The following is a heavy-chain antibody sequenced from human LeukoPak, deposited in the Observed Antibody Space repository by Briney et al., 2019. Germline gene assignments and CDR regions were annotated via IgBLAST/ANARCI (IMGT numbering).Heavy chain of an antibody. CDR2: INPNSGGT. CDR1: GYTFTDYY. D-gene: IGHD2-8*01. V-gene: IGHV1-2*06. Sequence: ASVKVSCKASGYTFTDYYMHWVRQGPGQGLEWMGRINPNSGGTNYAQKFQGRVTMTRDTSISTAYMELSRLRSDDTAVYYCARVRVMVYPYYYYGMDVWGQGTTVTVSS. CDR3: ARVRVMVYPYYYYGMDV. J-gene: IGHJ6*02.